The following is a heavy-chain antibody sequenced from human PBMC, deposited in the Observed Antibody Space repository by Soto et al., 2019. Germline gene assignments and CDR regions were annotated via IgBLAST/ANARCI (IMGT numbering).Heavy chain of an antibody. D-gene: IGHD3-3*01. V-gene: IGHV4-34*01. J-gene: IGHJ4*02. CDR1: GGYFSGYY. CDR3: ARGSKYYDFWSGYTD. Sequence: SETLSLTCAVYGGYFSGYYWSWIRQPPGKGLEWIGEINHSGSTNYNPSLKSRVTISVDTSKNQFSLKLSSVTAADTAVYYCARGSKYYDFWSGYTDWGQGTLVTVSS. CDR2: INHSGST.